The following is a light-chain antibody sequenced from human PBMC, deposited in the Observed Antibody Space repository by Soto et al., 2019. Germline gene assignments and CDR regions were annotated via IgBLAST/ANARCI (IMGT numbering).Light chain of an antibody. CDR3: QVWDSSSDHPGYV. V-gene: IGLV3-21*02. J-gene: IGLJ1*01. CDR2: DDS. CDR1: NIGSKS. Sequence: SYELTQPPSVSVAPGQTARITCGGNNIGSKSVHWYQQKPGRAPVLVVYDDSDRPSGLPERFSGSNSGNTATLTISRVEAGDEADYYCQVWDSSSDHPGYVFGTGTKV.